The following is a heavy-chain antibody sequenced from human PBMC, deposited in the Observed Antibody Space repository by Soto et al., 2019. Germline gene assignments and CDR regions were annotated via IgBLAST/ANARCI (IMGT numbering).Heavy chain of an antibody. V-gene: IGHV4-31*03. CDR1: GGSITGADYY. CDR2: ISYRGRT. J-gene: IGHJ5*02. CDR3: ARALWGPAGHINWFDP. Sequence: SETLSLTCTVSGGSITGADYYWSWIRHPPGKGLEWIGYISYRGRTYYNPSLKSRLTISLDTSKNQFSLRLTSVTVADTAVYYCARALWGPAGHINWFDPWGQGTLVTVSS. D-gene: IGHD2-2*01.